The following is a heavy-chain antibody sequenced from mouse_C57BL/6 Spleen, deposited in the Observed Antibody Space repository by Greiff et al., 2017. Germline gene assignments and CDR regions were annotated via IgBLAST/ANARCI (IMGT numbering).Heavy chain of an antibody. V-gene: IGHV1-50*01. CDR2: IDPSDSYT. J-gene: IGHJ2*01. Sequence: QVQLQQSGAELVKPGASVKLSCKASGYTFTSYWMQWVKQRPGQGLEWIGEIDPSDSYTNYNQKFKGKATLTVDTSSSTAYMQLSSLTSEDSAVYYCARGGSGLDYWGQGTTLTVSS. D-gene: IGHD3-2*02. CDR1: GYTFTSYW. CDR3: ARGGSGLDY.